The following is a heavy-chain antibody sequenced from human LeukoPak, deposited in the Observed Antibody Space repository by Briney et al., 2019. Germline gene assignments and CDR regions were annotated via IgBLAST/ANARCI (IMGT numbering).Heavy chain of an antibody. CDR2: IKTKGEGGTV. Sequence: PGGSLRLSCAASGFTFSSYEMNWVRQAQGKGLEWVGRIKTKGEGGTVDYAAPVKGRFTISRDDLKNTFYLQMNSLKTEDTAMYYCMSDLDNWGQGTPVTVSS. V-gene: IGHV3-15*01. CDR3: MSDLDN. CDR1: GFTFSSYE. J-gene: IGHJ4*02.